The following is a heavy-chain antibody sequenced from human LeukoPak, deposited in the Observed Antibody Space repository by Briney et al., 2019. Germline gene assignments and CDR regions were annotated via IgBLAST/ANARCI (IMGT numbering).Heavy chain of an antibody. Sequence: GASVKVSCKASGYTFTSYYMHWVRQAPGQGLEWMGIINPSGGSTSYAQKFQGRVTMTRDTSTSTVYMELSSLRSEDTAVYYCARSPRHGSSGIAAARFDYWGQGTLVTVSS. CDR2: INPSGGST. CDR1: GYTFTSYY. V-gene: IGHV1-46*01. J-gene: IGHJ4*02. CDR3: ARSPRHGSSGIAAARFDY. D-gene: IGHD6-13*01.